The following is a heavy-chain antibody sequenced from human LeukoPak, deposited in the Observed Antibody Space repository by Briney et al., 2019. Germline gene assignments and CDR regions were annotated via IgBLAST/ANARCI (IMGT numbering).Heavy chain of an antibody. CDR3: ARAHYVWGSYRGDDAFDI. Sequence: GASVKVSCKASGYTFTSDGISWVRQAPGQGLEWMGWISAYNGNTNYAQKLQGRVTMTTDTSTSTAYMELRSLRSDDTAVYYCARAHYVWGSYRGDDAFDIWGQGTMVTVSS. V-gene: IGHV1-18*01. CDR2: ISAYNGNT. J-gene: IGHJ3*02. D-gene: IGHD3-16*02. CDR1: GYTFTSDG.